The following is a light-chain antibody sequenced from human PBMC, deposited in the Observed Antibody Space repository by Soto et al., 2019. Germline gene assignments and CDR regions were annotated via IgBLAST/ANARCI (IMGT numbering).Light chain of an antibody. V-gene: IGKV1-5*03. J-gene: IGKJ1*01. CDR2: KAS. CDR1: QSISSW. CDR3: QHYNSYSEA. Sequence: DIQMTQSPSTLSGSVGDRVTITCRASQSISSWLAWYQQKPGKAPKLLIYKASSLQSGVPSTFSGSGSGTEFTLTISSLQPDDFATYYCQHYNSYSEAFGQGTEVDI.